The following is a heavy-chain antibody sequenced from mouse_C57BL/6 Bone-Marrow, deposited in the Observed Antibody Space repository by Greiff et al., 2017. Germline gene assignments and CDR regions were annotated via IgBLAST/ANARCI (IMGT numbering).Heavy chain of an antibody. CDR2: ISNGGGST. J-gene: IGHJ4*01. Sequence: EVKLVESGGGLVQPGGSLKLSCAASGFTFSDYYMYWVRQTPEKRLEWVAYISNGGGSTYYPDTVKGRFTISRDNAKNTLYLQMSRLKSEDTARYYCARRNYGSSYAMDYWGQGTSVTVSS. V-gene: IGHV5-12*01. CDR1: GFTFSDYY. D-gene: IGHD1-1*01. CDR3: ARRNYGSSYAMDY.